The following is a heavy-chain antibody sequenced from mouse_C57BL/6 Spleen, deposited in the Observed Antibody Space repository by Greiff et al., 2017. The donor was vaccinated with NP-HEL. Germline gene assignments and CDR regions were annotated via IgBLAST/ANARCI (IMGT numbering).Heavy chain of an antibody. J-gene: IGHJ4*01. Sequence: QVQLKQPGAELVRPGSSVKLSCKASGYTFTSYWMDWVKQRPGQGLEWIGNIYPSDSETHYNQKFKDKATLTVDKSSSTAYMQLSSLTSEDSAVYYCARGSKTAMDYWGQGTSVTVSS. CDR2: IYPSDSET. D-gene: IGHD2-5*01. CDR1: GYTFTSYW. V-gene: IGHV1-61*01. CDR3: ARGSKTAMDY.